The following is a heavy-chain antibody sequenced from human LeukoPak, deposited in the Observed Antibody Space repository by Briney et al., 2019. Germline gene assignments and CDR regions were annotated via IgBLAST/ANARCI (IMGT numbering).Heavy chain of an antibody. CDR3: ARARRPDGVVPAARYMDV. CDR1: GFAFSTYW. Sequence: GGSLRLSCAASGFAFSTYWMSWVRQAPGKGLEWVAYIKHDGSDKCHVDSVKGRFTISRDNSKNSLYLQMNSLRADDTAVYYCARARRPDGVVPAARYMDVWGKGTTVTVSS. V-gene: IGHV3-7*01. D-gene: IGHD2-2*01. J-gene: IGHJ6*03. CDR2: IKHDGSDK.